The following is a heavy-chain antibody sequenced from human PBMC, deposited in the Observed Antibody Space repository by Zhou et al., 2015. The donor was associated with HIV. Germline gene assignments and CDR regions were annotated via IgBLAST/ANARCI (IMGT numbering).Heavy chain of an antibody. D-gene: IGHD6-19*01. CDR3: ARPPAPVAGHGVLDY. J-gene: IGHJ4*02. CDR1: GYTFTSNG. V-gene: IGHV1-69*13. Sequence: QVQLVQSGPEVKKPGASVKVSCKTSGYTFTSNGITWVRQAPGQGLEWMGGIIPTFGAAHYAQTFQGRVIITADESTTTVYMELSSLRIDDTAVYYCARPPAPVAGHGVLDYWGQGTLVTVSS. CDR2: IIPTFGAA.